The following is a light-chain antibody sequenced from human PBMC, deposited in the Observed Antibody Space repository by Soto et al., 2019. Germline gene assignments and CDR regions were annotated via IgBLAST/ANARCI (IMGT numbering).Light chain of an antibody. J-gene: IGKJ1*01. CDR1: QSVSSSY. Sequence: EIVLTQSPGTLSLSPGERATLSCRASQSVSSSYLAWYQQKPGQAPRLLIYGASSRATGIPDRFSGSGSGTDFTLTISRREPEDCAVYYGQQSVSSPRTVGQGTKVEIK. V-gene: IGKV3-20*01. CDR2: GAS. CDR3: QQSVSSPRT.